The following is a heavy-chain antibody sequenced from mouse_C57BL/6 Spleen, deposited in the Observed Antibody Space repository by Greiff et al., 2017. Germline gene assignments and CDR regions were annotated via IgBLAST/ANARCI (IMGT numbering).Heavy chain of an antibody. CDR3: ARYYDYDVRYYYAMDY. D-gene: IGHD2-4*01. J-gene: IGHJ4*01. V-gene: IGHV1-55*01. Sequence: QVQLQQPGAELVKPGASVKMSCKASGYTFTSYWITWVKQRPGQGLEWIGDIYPGSGSTNYNEKFKSKATLTVDTSSSTAYMQLSSLTSEDSAVYYCARYYDYDVRYYYAMDYWGQGTSVTVSS. CDR2: IYPGSGST. CDR1: GYTFTSYW.